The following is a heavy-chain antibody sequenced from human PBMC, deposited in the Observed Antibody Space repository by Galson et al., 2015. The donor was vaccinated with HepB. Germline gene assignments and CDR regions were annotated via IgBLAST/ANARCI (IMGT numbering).Heavy chain of an antibody. D-gene: IGHD1/OR15-1a*01. CDR2: ITSSGSAI. J-gene: IGHJ4*02. CDR3: ARDGTLPYRSFDY. V-gene: IGHV3-48*01. CDR1: GFTFSNYS. Sequence: SLRLSCAASGFTFSNYSMNWVRQAPGKGLEWISYITSSGSAIYYTDSMKGRVTISRDNAKNSVYLQMNSLRAEDTAVYYCARDGTLPYRSFDYWGQGTLVTVSS.